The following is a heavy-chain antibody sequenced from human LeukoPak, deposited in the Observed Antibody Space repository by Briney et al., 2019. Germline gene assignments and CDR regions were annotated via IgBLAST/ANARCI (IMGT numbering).Heavy chain of an antibody. V-gene: IGHV1-2*02. J-gene: IGHJ4*02. CDR1: GYTFTGYY. CDR2: INPNSGGT. Sequence: ASVTVSCKASGYTFTGYYMHWVRQAPGQGLEWMGWINPNSGGTNYAQKFQGRDTMTRDTSISTAYMKLSRLRSDDTAVYYCARGGGYYFFGFDYWGQGTLVTVSS. D-gene: IGHD3-22*01. CDR3: ARGGGYYFFGFDY.